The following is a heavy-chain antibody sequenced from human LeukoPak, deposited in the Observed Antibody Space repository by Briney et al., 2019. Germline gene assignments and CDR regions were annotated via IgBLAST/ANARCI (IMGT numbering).Heavy chain of an antibody. V-gene: IGHV4-4*07. CDR1: GGSISSYY. CDR3: ARDPRITITLWAYAFDI. Sequence: SETLSLTCTVSGGSISSYYWSWIRQPAGKGLEWIRRIYTSGSTNYNPSLKSRVTISVDTSKNQFSLKLSSVTAADTAVYYCARDPRITITLWAYAFDIWGQGTMVTVSS. CDR2: IYTSGST. J-gene: IGHJ3*02. D-gene: IGHD3-16*01.